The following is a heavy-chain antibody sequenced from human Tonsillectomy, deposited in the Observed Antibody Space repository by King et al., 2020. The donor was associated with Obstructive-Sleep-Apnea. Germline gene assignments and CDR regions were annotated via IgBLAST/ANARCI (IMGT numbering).Heavy chain of an antibody. J-gene: IGHJ5*02. D-gene: IGHD2-21*01. Sequence: VQLVESGGGVVQPGRSLRLSCAASGFTFSSYAIHWVRQAPGKGLEWVAVISYDGSNKYYADSVKGRFTISRDNSKNTLYLQMNSLRTEDTAVYYCASLIPRRNNWFDPWGQGTLVTVSS. CDR1: GFTFSSYA. V-gene: IGHV3-30-3*01. CDR2: ISYDGSNK. CDR3: ASLIPRRNNWFDP.